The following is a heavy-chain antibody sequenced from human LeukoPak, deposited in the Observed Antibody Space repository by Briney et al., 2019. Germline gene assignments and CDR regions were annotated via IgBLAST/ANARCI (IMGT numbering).Heavy chain of an antibody. CDR2: INAGNGNT. CDR3: ARDAYYYGSGSYYNPFFDY. V-gene: IGHV1-3*01. J-gene: IGHJ4*02. Sequence: ASVKVSCKASGYTFTSYAMHWVRQAPGQRLEWMGWINAGNGNTKYSQKFQGRVTITRDTSASTAYMELSSLRSEDTAVYYCARDAYYYGSGSYYNPFFDYWGQGTLVTVSS. D-gene: IGHD3-10*01. CDR1: GYTFTSYA.